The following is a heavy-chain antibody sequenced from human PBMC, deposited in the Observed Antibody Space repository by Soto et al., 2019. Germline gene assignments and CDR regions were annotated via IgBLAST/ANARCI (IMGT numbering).Heavy chain of an antibody. J-gene: IGHJ4*02. D-gene: IGHD1-1*01. CDR2: IYYSEST. Sequence: PSETLSLTCTVSGGSISSYYWSWIRQPPGKGLEWIGYIYYSESTNYNPSLKSRVTISVDTSKNQFSLKLSSVTAADTAVYYCASGTGTNFDYWGQGTLVTVSS. CDR1: GGSISSYY. V-gene: IGHV4-59*01. CDR3: ASGTGTNFDY.